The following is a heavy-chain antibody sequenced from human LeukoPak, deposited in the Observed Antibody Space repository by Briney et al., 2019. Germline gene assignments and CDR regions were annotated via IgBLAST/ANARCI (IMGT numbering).Heavy chain of an antibody. D-gene: IGHD5-18*01. Sequence: GSLRLSCAASGFTFSSYAMSWIRQPPGKGLEWIGEINHSGSTNYNPSLKSRVTISVDTSKNQFSLKLSSVTAADTAVYYCARRGQLWLHYYYYYMDVWGKGTTVTISS. J-gene: IGHJ6*03. CDR2: INHSGST. V-gene: IGHV4-34*01. CDR1: GFTFSSYA. CDR3: ARRGQLWLHYYYYYMDV.